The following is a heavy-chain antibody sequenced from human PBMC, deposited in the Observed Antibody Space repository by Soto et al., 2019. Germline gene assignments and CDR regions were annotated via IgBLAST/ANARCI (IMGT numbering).Heavy chain of an antibody. J-gene: IGHJ4*02. CDR3: AQLLAAAGTGG. V-gene: IGHV3-23*01. Sequence: EVQVLESGGGLVQPGGSLRLSCAASGFTFSNCAMSWVRQAPGKGLEWVSTISGSDLSTYYADSVKGRFTISRDNSRNTLYLQMNSLRAGDTAVYYCAQLLAAAGTGGWGQGTLVTVSS. CDR1: GFTFSNCA. D-gene: IGHD6-13*01. CDR2: ISGSDLST.